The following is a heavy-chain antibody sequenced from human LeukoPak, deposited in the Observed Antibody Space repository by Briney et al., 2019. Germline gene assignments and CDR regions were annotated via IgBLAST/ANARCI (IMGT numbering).Heavy chain of an antibody. Sequence: PGGALRLSCGASGFPFRDYYKSWIRQAPGKGVGGVSYISGGSSNTNYADSVRGRFTASRDNAKNPLYLQMNSLRAEDTAVYYCARKGRSWFNDFDYWGQGTPVTVSS. CDR2: ISGGSSNT. CDR3: ARKGRSWFNDFDY. V-gene: IGHV3-11*06. J-gene: IGHJ4*02. D-gene: IGHD6-13*01. CDR1: GFPFRDYY.